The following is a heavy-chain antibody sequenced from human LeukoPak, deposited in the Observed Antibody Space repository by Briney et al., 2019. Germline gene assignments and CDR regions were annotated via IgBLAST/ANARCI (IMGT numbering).Heavy chain of an antibody. CDR2: ISYDGSNK. Sequence: GRSLRLSCAASGFTFSSYAMHWVRQAPGKGLEWVAVISYDGSNKYYADSVKGRFTISRDNSKNTLYLQMNSLRADDTAVYYCARDGVAAAVLDSWGQGALVTVSS. CDR1: GFTFSSYA. CDR3: ARDGVAAAVLDS. V-gene: IGHV3-30*04. D-gene: IGHD6-25*01. J-gene: IGHJ4*02.